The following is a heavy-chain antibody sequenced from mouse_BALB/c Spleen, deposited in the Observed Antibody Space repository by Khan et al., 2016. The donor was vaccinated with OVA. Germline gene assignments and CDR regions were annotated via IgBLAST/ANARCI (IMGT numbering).Heavy chain of an antibody. CDR2: ISSDGDYT. V-gene: IGHV5-9-3*01. Sequence: EVQLVESGGGLVKPGGSLKLSCAASGFTFSTYAMSWVRQTPEKRLEWVATISSDGDYTYYPDNVTGRITISRDNAKNTLYLQMSSLGSEDTAMYYCARSPYSNFAYWGQGTLVTVSA. CDR3: ARSPYSNFAY. D-gene: IGHD2-5*01. CDR1: GFTFSTYA. J-gene: IGHJ3*01.